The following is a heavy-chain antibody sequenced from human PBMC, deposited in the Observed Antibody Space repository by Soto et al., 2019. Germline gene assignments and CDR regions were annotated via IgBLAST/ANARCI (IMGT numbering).Heavy chain of an antibody. J-gene: IGHJ1*01. CDR1: EFTFSSYA. CDR3: ARDSGPEYFQH. D-gene: IGHD3-10*01. CDR2: IWSDGTNK. Sequence: GGSLRLSCAASEFTFSSYAMHWVRQAPGKGLEWVAVIWSDGTNKFYADSVKGRLTISRDNSKNTLYLQMNSLRAEDTAVYYCARDSGPEYFQHWGQGTXVTVSS. V-gene: IGHV3-33*01.